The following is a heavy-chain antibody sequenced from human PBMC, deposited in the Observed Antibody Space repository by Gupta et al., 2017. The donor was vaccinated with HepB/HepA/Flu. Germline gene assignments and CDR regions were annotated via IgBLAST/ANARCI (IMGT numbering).Heavy chain of an antibody. CDR3: AQPSRGVGRN. CDR2: IYWDDHK. J-gene: IGHJ4*02. Sequence: QITLNESGPTLVKPTQPPTLTCTFSGFSLSISGVGVGWIRQPPGKALEWLALIYWDDHKRYSPPLKTRLTITKDTSKNQVVLTMTNMDPVDTVTYYCAQPSRGVGRNWGQGTLVTVSS. V-gene: IGHV2-5*02. D-gene: IGHD2-8*01. CDR1: GFSLSISGVG.